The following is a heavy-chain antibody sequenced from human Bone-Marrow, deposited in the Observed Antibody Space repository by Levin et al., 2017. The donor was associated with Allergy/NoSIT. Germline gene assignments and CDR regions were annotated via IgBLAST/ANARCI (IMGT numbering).Heavy chain of an antibody. CDR2: IKQRGTEK. D-gene: IGHD3-16*02. V-gene: IGHV3-7*01. CDR3: ARDIGDF. J-gene: IGHJ4*02. CDR1: GFSFSDYW. Sequence: GESLKISCAASGFSFSDYWMTWVRQAPGKGLEWVANIKQRGTEKHYVDSVKGRFTISRDNAKKSLYLEMNSLTAEDTAVYYCARDIGDFWGQGTLVTVSS.